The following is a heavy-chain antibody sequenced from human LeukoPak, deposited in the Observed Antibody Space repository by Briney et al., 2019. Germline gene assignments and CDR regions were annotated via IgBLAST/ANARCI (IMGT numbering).Heavy chain of an antibody. CDR2: ISSSSSTI. Sequence: GSLRLSCAASGFTFSSYSMNWVRQAPGKGLEWVSYISSSSSTIYYADSVKGRFTISRDNAKNSLYLQMNSLRAEDTAVYYCAKLGVVTEFDYWGQGTLVTVSS. CDR3: AKLGVVTEFDY. J-gene: IGHJ4*02. CDR1: GFTFSSYS. V-gene: IGHV3-48*01. D-gene: IGHD2-21*02.